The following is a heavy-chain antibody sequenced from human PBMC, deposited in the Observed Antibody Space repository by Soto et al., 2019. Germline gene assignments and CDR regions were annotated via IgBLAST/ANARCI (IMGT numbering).Heavy chain of an antibody. D-gene: IGHD2-15*01. CDR1: GGSISSYY. Sequence: PSETLSLTCTVSGGSISSYYWSWIRQPPGKGLEWIGYIYYSGSTNYNPSLKSRVTISVDTSKNQFSLKLSSVTAADTAVYYCARLGECSGGSCYPYYFDYWGQGTLVTVSS. CDR2: IYYSGST. J-gene: IGHJ4*02. CDR3: ARLGECSGGSCYPYYFDY. V-gene: IGHV4-59*01.